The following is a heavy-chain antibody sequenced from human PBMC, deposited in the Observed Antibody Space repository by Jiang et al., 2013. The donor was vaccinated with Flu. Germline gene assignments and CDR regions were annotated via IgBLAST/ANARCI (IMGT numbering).Heavy chain of an antibody. J-gene: IGHJ3*02. CDR3: ARDGGGSYGDAFDI. D-gene: IGHD1-26*01. CDR1: GFTFSSYS. V-gene: IGHV3-21*01. CDR2: ISSSSSYI. Sequence: GGGLVKPGGSLRLSCAASGFTFSSYSMNWVRQAPGKGLEWVSSISSSSSYIYYADSVKGRFTISRDNAKNSLYLQMNSLRAEDTAVYYCARDGGGSYGDAFDIWGQGTMVTVSS.